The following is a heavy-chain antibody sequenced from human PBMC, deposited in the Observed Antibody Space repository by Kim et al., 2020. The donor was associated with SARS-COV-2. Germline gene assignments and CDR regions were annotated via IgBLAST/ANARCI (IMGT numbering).Heavy chain of an antibody. D-gene: IGHD5-12*01. CDR1: GYTFTSYG. Sequence: VKVSCKASGYTFTSYGINWVRQAPGQGLEWMGWISAYNGDANYEQKLQGRVTMTTDTSTSTVYMEVRSLRSDDAAVYYCARDRGYSGSDASDIWGQGT. J-gene: IGHJ3*02. CDR2: ISAYNGDA. V-gene: IGHV1-18*01. CDR3: ARDRGYSGSDASDI.